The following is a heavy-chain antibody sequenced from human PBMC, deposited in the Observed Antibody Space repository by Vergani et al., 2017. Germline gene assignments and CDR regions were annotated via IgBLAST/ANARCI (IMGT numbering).Heavy chain of an antibody. Sequence: QVQLQESGPGLVKPSQTLSLTCTVSGGSISSGDYYWSWIRQHPGKGLEWMGIIYPGDSDTRYSPSFQGQVTISADKSISTAYLQWSSLKASDTAMYYCARPGRRWELLEYFDYWGQGTLVTVSS. CDR2: IYPGDSDT. CDR1: GGSISSGDYY. V-gene: IGHV4-31*01. CDR3: ARPGRRWELLEYFDY. D-gene: IGHD1-26*01. J-gene: IGHJ4*02.